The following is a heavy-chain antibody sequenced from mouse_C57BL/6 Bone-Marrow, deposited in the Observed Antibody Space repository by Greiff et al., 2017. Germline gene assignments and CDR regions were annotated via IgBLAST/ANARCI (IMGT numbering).Heavy chain of an antibody. CDR1: GYTFTSYW. CDR2: IDPSDSET. Sequence: VQLQQPGAELVRPGSSVKLSCKASGYTFTSYWMHWVKQRPIQGLEWIGNIDPSDSETHYNQKFKDKATLTVDKSSSTAYMQLSSLTSEDSAVYYCARLGGNYVNYCAMDYWGQGTSVTVSS. V-gene: IGHV1-52*01. D-gene: IGHD2-1*01. CDR3: ARLGGNYVNYCAMDY. J-gene: IGHJ4*01.